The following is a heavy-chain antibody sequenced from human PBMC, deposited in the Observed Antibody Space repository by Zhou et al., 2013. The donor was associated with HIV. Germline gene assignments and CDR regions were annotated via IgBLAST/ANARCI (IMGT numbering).Heavy chain of an antibody. CDR2: IVPTFGTA. D-gene: IGHD5-12*01. Sequence: QVQLVQSGADVKKPGSSVKVSCKASGGTFSNNGFNWIRQAPGQGLEWMGGIVPTFGTANYAQRFQGRLSITADESSTTAYMELSSLGSEDTAIYYCARDPLRNGFSGSAGYFDLWGQGTLVTVSS. CDR1: GGTFSNNG. V-gene: IGHV1-69*12. J-gene: IGHJ4*02. CDR3: ARDPLRNGFSGSAGYFDL.